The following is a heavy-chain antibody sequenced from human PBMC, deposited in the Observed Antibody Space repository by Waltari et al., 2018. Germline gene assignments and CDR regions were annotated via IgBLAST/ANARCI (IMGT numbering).Heavy chain of an antibody. CDR2: ISPILGIA. J-gene: IGHJ6*02. CDR3: ARGQNAGRSTSSSYGMDV. Sequence: QVQLVQSGAEVKKPGSSVKVSCKASGGPFSSYTISWVRQAPGPGLEWMGRISPILGIANDAQKLQGRVTMTADKSTSTAYMERSSLRSEDTAVYYCARGQNAGRSTSSSYGMDVWGQGTTVTVSS. D-gene: IGHD2-2*01. V-gene: IGHV1-69*02. CDR1: GGPFSSYT.